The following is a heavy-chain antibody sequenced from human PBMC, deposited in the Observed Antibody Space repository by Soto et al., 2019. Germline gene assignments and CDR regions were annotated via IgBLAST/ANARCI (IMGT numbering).Heavy chain of an antibody. CDR1: GFTFSSYG. J-gene: IGHJ4*02. V-gene: IGHV3-30*18. Sequence: QVQLVESGGGVVQPGRSLRLSCAASGFTFSSYGMHWVRQAPGKGLEWLAVISYDGSNKYYADSVKGRFTISRDNSKNPLYLQKNSLRAEDTAVYYCAKDDYGDYRTKGSVIFYYWGQGTLVTVSS. CDR3: AKDDYGDYRTKGSVIFYY. CDR2: ISYDGSNK. D-gene: IGHD4-17*01.